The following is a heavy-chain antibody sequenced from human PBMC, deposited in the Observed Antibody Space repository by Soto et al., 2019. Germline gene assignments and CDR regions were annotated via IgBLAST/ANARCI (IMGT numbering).Heavy chain of an antibody. Sequence: GGSLRLSCAASGFTFSSYAMSWFRQAPGKGLEWVSAISGSGGSTYYADSVKGRFTISRDNSKNTLYLQMNSLRAEDTAVYYCAKDLYYYDSSGYHPDAFDIWGQGTMVTVSS. CDR1: GFTFSSYA. CDR3: AKDLYYYDSSGYHPDAFDI. J-gene: IGHJ3*02. CDR2: ISGSGGST. V-gene: IGHV3-23*01. D-gene: IGHD3-22*01.